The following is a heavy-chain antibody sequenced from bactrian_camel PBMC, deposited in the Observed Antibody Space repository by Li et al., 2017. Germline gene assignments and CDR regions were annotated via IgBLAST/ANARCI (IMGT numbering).Heavy chain of an antibody. D-gene: IGHD6*01. CDR3: SALQMVKSSSCVAWSWYAH. Sequence: DVQLVESGGGSVQAGGSLRLSCAASGSRHKASRTCMSWFRQAPGKEREGVAAIYTGDFSTYYAESVKGRFTISQDNANNTVYLQMNSLKPEDTAMYYCSALQMVKSSSCVAWSWYAHWGQGTQVTVS. CDR1: GSRHKASRTC. V-gene: IGHV3S40*01. CDR2: IYTGDFST. J-gene: IGHJ4*01.